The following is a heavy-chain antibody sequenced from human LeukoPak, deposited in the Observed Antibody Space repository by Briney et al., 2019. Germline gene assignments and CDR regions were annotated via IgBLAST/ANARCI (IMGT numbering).Heavy chain of an antibody. CDR1: GFTFSNYW. Sequence: PGGSLRLSCAASGFTFSNYWMHWVRQAPGKGLVWVSRINSDGSSTTYADSVKGRFTISRDNAKNTLYLQMNSLRAEDTAVYYCTTGDPYFDHWGRGTLVTVSS. CDR2: INSDGSST. J-gene: IGHJ4*02. CDR3: TTGDPYFDH. V-gene: IGHV3-74*01.